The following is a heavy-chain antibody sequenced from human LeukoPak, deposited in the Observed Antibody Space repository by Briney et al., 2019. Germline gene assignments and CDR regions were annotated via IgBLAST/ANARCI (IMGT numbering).Heavy chain of an antibody. CDR2: SRSKTNSYAT. J-gene: IGHJ6*02. CDR1: VFTFCGSA. Sequence: PVGALRRSSAAAVFTFCGSAMHRGGQASRAGLEWGGRSRSKTNSYATAYAASVKGRFNVLRDDSKNTAYLEMNSLKTEDTAVYYCTREGTGGYYGDYNYYYGMDVWGQGTTVPVSS. D-gene: IGHD4-17*01. CDR3: TREGTGGYYGDYNYYYGMDV. V-gene: IGHV3-73*01.